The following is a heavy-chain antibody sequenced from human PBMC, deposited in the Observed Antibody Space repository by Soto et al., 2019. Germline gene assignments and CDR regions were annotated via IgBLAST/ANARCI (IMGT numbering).Heavy chain of an antibody. CDR1: GGSISSGDYY. J-gene: IGHJ4*02. CDR3: ARVAQLELRPQLLYYFDY. Sequence: SETLSLTCTVSGGSISSGDYYWSWIRQPPGKGLEWIGYIYYSGSTYYNPSLKSRVTISVDTSKNQFSLKLSSVTAADTAVYYCARVAQLELRPQLLYYFDYWGQGTLVTVSS. CDR2: IYYSGST. D-gene: IGHD1-7*01. V-gene: IGHV4-30-4*01.